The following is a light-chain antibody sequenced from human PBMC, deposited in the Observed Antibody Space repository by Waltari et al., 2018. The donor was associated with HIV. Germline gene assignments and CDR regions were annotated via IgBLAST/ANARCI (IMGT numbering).Light chain of an antibody. CDR1: SSNIGNNY. CDR3: GTWDSSLSAWV. J-gene: IGLJ3*02. CDR2: ENK. V-gene: IGLV1-51*02. Sequence: QSVLTQPPSVSAAPGQKVTISCSGSSSNIGNNYVSWYQQLPGTAPNLLIYENKKRPSGIPDRSAGSKSGTSATLGITGLQTGDEADYYCGTWDSSLSAWVFGGGTKLTVL.